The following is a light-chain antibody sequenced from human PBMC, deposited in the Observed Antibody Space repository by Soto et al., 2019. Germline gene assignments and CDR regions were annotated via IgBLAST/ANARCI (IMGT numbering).Light chain of an antibody. J-gene: IGKJ1*01. CDR3: QHHNSYSQT. CDR1: QSIRHY. V-gene: IGKV1-5*01. CDR2: GAS. Sequence: DIQMIQSPPTLSASVGDRVTITCRASQSIRHYLAWYQQMPGKAPKLLIYGASTLQSGVPSRFSGSGSGTEFTLTISSLQPDDFGTYFCQHHNSYSQTFGQGIKVEIK.